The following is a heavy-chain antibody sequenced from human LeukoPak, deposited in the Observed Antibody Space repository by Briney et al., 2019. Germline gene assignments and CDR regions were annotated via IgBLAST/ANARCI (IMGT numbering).Heavy chain of an antibody. Sequence: GALRLSCAASGFTFSSYSMNWVRQAPGKGLEWVSYISSSSSTIYYADSVKGRFTISRDNAKNSLYLQMNSLRAEDTAVYYCAREYSSSSGRSFDYWGQGTLVTVSS. J-gene: IGHJ4*02. D-gene: IGHD6-6*01. CDR3: AREYSSSSGRSFDY. CDR2: ISSSSSTI. V-gene: IGHV3-48*01. CDR1: GFTFSSYS.